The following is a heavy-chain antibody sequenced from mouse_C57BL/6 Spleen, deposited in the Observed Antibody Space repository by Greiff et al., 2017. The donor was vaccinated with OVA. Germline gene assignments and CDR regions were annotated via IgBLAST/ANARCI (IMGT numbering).Heavy chain of an antibody. D-gene: IGHD2-10*02. Sequence: VKLLESGAELARPGASVKLSCKASGYTFTSYGLSWVKQTTGQGLEWIGVIYPRSGNTYYNEKFKGKATLTADKSSSTAYMELRSLTSEDSAVYFYARDPPVCICDYWGQGTTLTVSS. CDR1: GYTFTSYG. CDR3: ARDPPVCICDY. CDR2: IYPRSGNT. J-gene: IGHJ2*01. V-gene: IGHV1-81*01.